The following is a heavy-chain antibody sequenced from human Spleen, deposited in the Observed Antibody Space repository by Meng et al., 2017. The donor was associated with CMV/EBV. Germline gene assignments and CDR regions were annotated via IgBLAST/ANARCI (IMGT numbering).Heavy chain of an antibody. Sequence: LRLSCADSVFTFSTYWMHWVRQAPGKGLVWVSHISGDGISTSYADSVKGRFTISRDNAKNTLYLQMNSLRAEDTAVYYCARVSTTFDPWGQGTLVTVSS. CDR3: ARVSTTFDP. D-gene: IGHD2/OR15-2a*01. CDR1: VFTFSTYW. V-gene: IGHV3-74*01. J-gene: IGHJ5*02. CDR2: ISGDGIST.